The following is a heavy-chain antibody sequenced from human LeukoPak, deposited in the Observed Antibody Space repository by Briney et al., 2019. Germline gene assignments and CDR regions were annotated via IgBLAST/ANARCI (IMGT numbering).Heavy chain of an antibody. CDR2: INHSGST. V-gene: IGHV4-34*01. D-gene: IGHD2-15*01. CDR1: GGSFSGYY. J-gene: IGHJ4*02. Sequence: PSETLSLTCAVYGGSFSGYYWSWIRQPPGKGLEWIGEINHSGSTNYNPSFKSRVTMSVDTSKKQFSLKLSSVTAADTAVYYCARVRKVGWWYTANDYWGQGTLVTVSS. CDR3: ARVRKVGWWYTANDY.